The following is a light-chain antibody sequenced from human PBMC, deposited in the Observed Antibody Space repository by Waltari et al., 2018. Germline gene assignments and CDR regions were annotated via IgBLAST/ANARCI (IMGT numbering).Light chain of an antibody. J-gene: IGKJ1*01. CDR1: QSISRT. Sequence: EIVLTQSPVTLSLSPGERATLCCRASQSISRTLVWYQKKPGQAPRLLIYAASTRATGIPDRFSGSGSGTDFSLTISRLEPEDFAVYYCQHYLRLPVTFGQGTKVEIK. V-gene: IGKV3-20*01. CDR2: AAS. CDR3: QHYLRLPVT.